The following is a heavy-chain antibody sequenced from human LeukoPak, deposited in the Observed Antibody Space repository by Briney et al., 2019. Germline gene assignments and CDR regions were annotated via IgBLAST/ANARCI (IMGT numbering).Heavy chain of an antibody. CDR1: GYTFTGYY. Sequence: GASVKVSCKASGYTFTGYYMHWVRQAPGQGLEWMGWINPNSGGTNYAQKFQGRVTMTRDTSISTAYMELSRLRSDDTAVYYCARWAAIVTNPESFDYWGQGTLVTVSS. V-gene: IGHV1-2*02. D-gene: IGHD5-18*01. CDR2: INPNSGGT. CDR3: ARWAAIVTNPESFDY. J-gene: IGHJ4*02.